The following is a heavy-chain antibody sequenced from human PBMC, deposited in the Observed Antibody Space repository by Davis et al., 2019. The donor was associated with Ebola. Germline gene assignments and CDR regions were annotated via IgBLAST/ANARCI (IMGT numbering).Heavy chain of an antibody. J-gene: IGHJ1*01. Sequence: MPSETLSLTCTVSGGSISTYYWNWIRQPPGKGLEWIGDIYYSGSPHYNPSPKSRVTISVDTSKNQFSLKLNSATAADTAVYYCAREGIYGGNSGYFQHWGQGTLVTVSS. CDR2: IYYSGSP. D-gene: IGHD4-23*01. V-gene: IGHV4-59*08. CDR3: AREGIYGGNSGYFQH. CDR1: GGSISTYY.